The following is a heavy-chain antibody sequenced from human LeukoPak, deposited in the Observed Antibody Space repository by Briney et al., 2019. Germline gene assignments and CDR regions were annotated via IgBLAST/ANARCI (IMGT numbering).Heavy chain of an antibody. CDR1: GFTFSSHS. D-gene: IGHD5-18*01. CDR2: ISGRSTYM. Sequence: GGSLRLSCVASGFTFSSHSIIWIRQAPGMGLEWVSSISGRSTYMYYADSVKGRFTISRDNAKNSLYLQMNSLRAEDTAVYYCARDFGDSYGYSYFDCWGQGTLVTVSS. J-gene: IGHJ4*02. CDR3: ARDFGDSYGYSYFDC. V-gene: IGHV3-21*01.